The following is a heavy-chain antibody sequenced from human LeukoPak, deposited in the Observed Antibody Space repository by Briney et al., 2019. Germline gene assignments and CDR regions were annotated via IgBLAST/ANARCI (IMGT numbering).Heavy chain of an antibody. CDR1: GGSISSYY. Sequence: PSETLSLTCTVSGGSISSYYWSWIRQPPGKGLEWIGYIYYSGSTNYNPSLKSRVTISVDTSKNQFSLKLSSVTAADTAVYYCARRGRRSGIAVAGPEGAFDIWGQGTMVTVSP. CDR3: ARRGRRSGIAVAGPEGAFDI. CDR2: IYYSGST. V-gene: IGHV4-59*01. J-gene: IGHJ3*02. D-gene: IGHD6-19*01.